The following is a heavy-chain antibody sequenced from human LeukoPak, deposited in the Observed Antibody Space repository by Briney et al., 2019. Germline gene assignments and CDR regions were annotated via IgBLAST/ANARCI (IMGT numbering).Heavy chain of an antibody. D-gene: IGHD5-12*01. CDR3: ARGGSSGNDYSSFDI. CDR2: IYSGGST. Sequence: GGSLRLSCAASGFTVSSNHMSWVGQAPGKGLEWVSVIYSGGSTYYADSVKGRFTISRDNSKNMLYLQMNSLRAEDTAAYFCARGGSSGNDYSSFDIWGQGTMVTVSS. CDR1: GFTVSSNH. J-gene: IGHJ3*02. V-gene: IGHV3-66*01.